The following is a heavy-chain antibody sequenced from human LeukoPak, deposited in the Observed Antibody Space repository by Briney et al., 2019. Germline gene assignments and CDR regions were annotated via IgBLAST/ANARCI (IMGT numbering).Heavy chain of an antibody. J-gene: IGHJ3*02. Sequence: GGSLRLSCAASGFTFSSYSMNWVRQAPGKGLQWVSSISSRSYIYYADSVKGRFTISRDNAKSSLYLQMNSLRAEDTAVYYCARGLIHYYDSSGYYPRAFDIWGQGTMVTVSS. CDR1: GFTFSSYS. CDR2: ISSRSYI. D-gene: IGHD3-22*01. CDR3: ARGLIHYYDSSGYYPRAFDI. V-gene: IGHV3-21*01.